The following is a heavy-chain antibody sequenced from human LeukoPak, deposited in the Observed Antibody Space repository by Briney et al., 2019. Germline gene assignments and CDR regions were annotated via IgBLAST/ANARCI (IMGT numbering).Heavy chain of an antibody. V-gene: IGHV3-74*01. CDR3: AKEDRSSGSRGDYFDY. CDR2: INSDGSST. Sequence: GGSLRLSCAASGFTFSSYWMHWVRQAPGKGLVWVSRINSDGSSTSYADSVKGRFTISRDNAKNTLYLQMNSLRAEDTAVYYCAKEDRSSGSRGDYFDYWGQGTLVTVSS. D-gene: IGHD1-26*01. J-gene: IGHJ4*02. CDR1: GFTFSSYW.